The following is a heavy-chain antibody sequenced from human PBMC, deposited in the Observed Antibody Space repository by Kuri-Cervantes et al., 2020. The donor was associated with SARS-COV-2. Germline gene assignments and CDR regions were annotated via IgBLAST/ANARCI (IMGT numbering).Heavy chain of an antibody. CDR2: FSSMSSQR. CDR1: GFTFSTYS. V-gene: IGHV3-21*01. CDR3: ASLLSGGGAHLYYFYMDD. J-gene: IGHJ6*03. D-gene: IGHD3-16*01. Sequence: GGSLRLSCAASGFTFSTYSMTWFRQAPGKGLEWVSSFSSMSSQRYYVDSLKGRFTISRVNAKNSLYRQMNSLRAEDTAVYYCASLLSGGGAHLYYFYMDDWGKGTSVTVSS.